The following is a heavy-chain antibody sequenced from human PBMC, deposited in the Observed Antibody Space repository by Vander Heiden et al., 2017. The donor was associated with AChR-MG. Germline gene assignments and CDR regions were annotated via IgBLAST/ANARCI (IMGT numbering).Heavy chain of an antibody. CDR2: ISYGGSNK. CDR3: ARDSGYSHPQFDPFDV. CDR1: GFIFSSYA. J-gene: IGHJ3*01. Sequence: QVQLVESGGGVVQPGRSLRLSCAASGFIFSSYAMHWVRQAPGKGLEWVALISYGGSNKLYADSVKGRFTISRDNSKNTRYVQMNSMTVEETALYYCARDSGYSHPQFDPFDVWGQGTMVTVSS. V-gene: IGHV3-30-3*01. D-gene: IGHD2-15*01.